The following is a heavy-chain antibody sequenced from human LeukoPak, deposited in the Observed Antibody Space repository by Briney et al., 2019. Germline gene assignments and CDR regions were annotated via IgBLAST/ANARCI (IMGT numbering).Heavy chain of an antibody. J-gene: IGHJ2*01. D-gene: IGHD3-22*01. Sequence: SETLSLTCIISGGSISSYYWSWIRQPPGKGLEWIGYIYYSGSTNYNPSLKSRVTISVDTSKNQFSLKLSSVTAADTAVYYCARHPYYYDSSGYSHWYFDLWGRGTLVTVSS. V-gene: IGHV4-59*08. CDR3: ARHPYYYDSSGYSHWYFDL. CDR2: IYYSGST. CDR1: GGSISSYY.